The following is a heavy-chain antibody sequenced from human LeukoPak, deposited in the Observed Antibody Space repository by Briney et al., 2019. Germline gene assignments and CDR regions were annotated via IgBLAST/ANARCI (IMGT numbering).Heavy chain of an antibody. D-gene: IGHD3-3*01. J-gene: IGHJ4*02. V-gene: IGHV1-2*02. Sequence: GASVKVSCKASGGTFSSYAISWVRQAPGQGLEWMGWINPNSGGTNYAQKFQGRVTMTRDTSISTAYMELSRLRSDDTAVYYCARIYDFWSGYYSYWGQGTLVTVSS. CDR3: ARIYDFWSGYYSY. CDR2: INPNSGGT. CDR1: GGTFSSYA.